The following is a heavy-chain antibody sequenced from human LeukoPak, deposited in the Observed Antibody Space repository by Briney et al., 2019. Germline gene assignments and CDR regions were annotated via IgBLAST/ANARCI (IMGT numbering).Heavy chain of an antibody. CDR3: ARTYSSGGGDY. CDR2: INPNSGGT. J-gene: IGHJ4*02. Sequence: ASVKVSCKASGHTFTGYYMHWVRQAPGQGLEWMGRINPNSGGTNYAQKFQGRVTMTRDTSISTAYMELSRLRSDDTAVYYCARTYSSGGGDYWGQGTLVTVSS. D-gene: IGHD6-19*01. V-gene: IGHV1-2*06. CDR1: GHTFTGYY.